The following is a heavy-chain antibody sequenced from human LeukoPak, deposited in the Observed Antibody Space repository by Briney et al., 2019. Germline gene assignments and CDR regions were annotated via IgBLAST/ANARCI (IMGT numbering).Heavy chain of an antibody. Sequence: PGGSLRLSCAASGFTFSSYGMHWVRQAPGKGLEWVSAISGSGGSTYYADSVKGRFTISRDNSKNTLYLQMNSLRAEDTAVYYCAKSDDQLLYADYWGQGTLVTVSS. D-gene: IGHD2-2*02. V-gene: IGHV3-23*01. CDR1: GFTFSSYG. CDR2: ISGSGGST. J-gene: IGHJ4*02. CDR3: AKSDDQLLYADY.